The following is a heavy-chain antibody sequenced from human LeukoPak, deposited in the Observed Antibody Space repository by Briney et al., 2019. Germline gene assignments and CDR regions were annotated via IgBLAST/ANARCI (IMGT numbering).Heavy chain of an antibody. V-gene: IGHV1-2*02. CDR3: ARDPPIGGADVFDI. Sequence: ASVTVSCKASANTFTGYYMHWVRQAPGQGLEWMGWINPNSGGTNYAQKFQGRVTMTRDTSISTAYMELSRLTSDDTAVYYCARDPPIGGADVFDIWGQGTMVTVSS. CDR2: INPNSGGT. J-gene: IGHJ3*02. D-gene: IGHD3-10*01. CDR1: ANTFTGYY.